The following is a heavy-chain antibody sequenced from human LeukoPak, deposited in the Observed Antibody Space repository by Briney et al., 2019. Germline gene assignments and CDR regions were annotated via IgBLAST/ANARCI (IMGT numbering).Heavy chain of an antibody. Sequence: PSETLSLTCAVYGGSFSGYYWSWIRQPPGKGLEWIGEINHSGSTNYNPSLKSRVTISVDTSKNQFSLKLSSVTAADTAVFYCASHYYDFLTGFYNPFNYWGQGTLVTVSS. CDR1: GGSFSGYY. CDR2: INHSGST. J-gene: IGHJ4*02. V-gene: IGHV4-34*01. D-gene: IGHD3-9*01. CDR3: ASHYYDFLTGFYNPFNY.